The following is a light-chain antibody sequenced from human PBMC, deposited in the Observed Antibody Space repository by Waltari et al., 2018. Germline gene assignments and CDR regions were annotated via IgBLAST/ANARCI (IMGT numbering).Light chain of an antibody. Sequence: QTVVTQEPSLSVSPGGIVTLPCGLSSCSVSTNHYPSRYQPGPGQTPRPLLYSPDARSFGVPDRFAGSILGNKAALPITGALADDESDYYCALYLPRGISMFGGGTRLTVL. CDR3: ALYLPRGISM. CDR1: SCSVSTNHY. V-gene: IGLV8-61*01. CDR2: SPD. J-gene: IGLJ3*02.